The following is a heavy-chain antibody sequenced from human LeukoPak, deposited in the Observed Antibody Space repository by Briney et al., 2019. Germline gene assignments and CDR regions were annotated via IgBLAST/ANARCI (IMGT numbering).Heavy chain of an antibody. CDR3: ARVITGSTTLDS. CDR1: GGSISSYY. D-gene: IGHD1-20*01. Sequence: SETLSLTCTVSGGSISSYYWGWVRQPPGKGLEWIGSVYYSGGTYYNPSLESRLTISVDTSNNRFSLKLKSVTAADTAVFYCARVITGSTTLDSWGQGILVTVSS. J-gene: IGHJ5*01. CDR2: VYYSGGT. V-gene: IGHV4-39*02.